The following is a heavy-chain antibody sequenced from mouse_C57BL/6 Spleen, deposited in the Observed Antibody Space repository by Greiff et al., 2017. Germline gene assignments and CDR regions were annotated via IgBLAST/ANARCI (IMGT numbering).Heavy chain of an antibody. CDR3: ARHEGGYDGYLAWFAY. J-gene: IGHJ3*01. V-gene: IGHV1-62-2*01. CDR2: FYPGSGSI. Sequence: SLAELVKPGASVKLSCKASGYTFTEYTIHWVKQRSGQGLGWIGWFYPGSGSIKYNEKFKDKAKLTADKSSSTVYMELSRMTSEDSAVYFCARHEGGYDGYLAWFAYWGQGTLVTVAA. D-gene: IGHD2-3*01. CDR1: GYTFTEYT.